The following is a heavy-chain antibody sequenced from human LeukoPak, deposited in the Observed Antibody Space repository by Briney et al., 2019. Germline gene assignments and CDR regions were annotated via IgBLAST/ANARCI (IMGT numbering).Heavy chain of an antibody. CDR2: IYYSGSS. CDR3: ARQGAVGATGFDF. CDR1: GDSIRGISYY. V-gene: IGHV4-39*01. J-gene: IGHJ4*02. D-gene: IGHD1-26*01. Sequence: PSETLSLTCSVSGDSIRGISYYWGWIRQPPGRGLEWLGKIYYSGSSYNNPSLESRVVISLDTSRNQFSLKLTSVTATDTAVYYCARQGAVGATGFDFWGQGILVTVSS.